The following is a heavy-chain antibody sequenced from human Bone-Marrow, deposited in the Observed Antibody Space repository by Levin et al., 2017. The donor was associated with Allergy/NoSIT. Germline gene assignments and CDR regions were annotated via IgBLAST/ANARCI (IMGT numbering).Heavy chain of an antibody. CDR2: VHDSGNT. D-gene: IGHD1-26*01. J-gene: IGHJ4*02. V-gene: IGHV4-59*01. Sequence: LSLPFLFSGFSFRSSTWNWIRQPPGKGLEWIGYVHDSGNTNYNPSLKSRISISFDTSKNRFSLTLNSVTTADTAVYYCAREWELLSYFDYWGQGALVTVSS. CDR1: GFSFRSST. CDR3: AREWELLSYFDY.